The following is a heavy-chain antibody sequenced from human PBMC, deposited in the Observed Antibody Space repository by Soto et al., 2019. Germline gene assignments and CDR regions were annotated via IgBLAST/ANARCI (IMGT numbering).Heavy chain of an antibody. D-gene: IGHD5-18*01. CDR1: GGSISSYY. Sequence: SETLSLTCTVSGGSISSYYWSWIRRPPGKGLEWIGYIYYSGSTNYNPSLKSRVTISVDTSKNQFSLKLSSVTAADTAVYYCARGVEGAGDKAMDSYYYGMDVWGQGTTVTVSS. CDR3: ARGVEGAGDKAMDSYYYGMDV. CDR2: IYYSGST. J-gene: IGHJ6*02. V-gene: IGHV4-59*01.